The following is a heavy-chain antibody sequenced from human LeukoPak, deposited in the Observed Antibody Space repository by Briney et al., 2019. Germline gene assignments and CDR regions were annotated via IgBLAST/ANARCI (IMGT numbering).Heavy chain of an antibody. D-gene: IGHD3-10*01. Sequence: GGSLRLSCAASGFTFSSYAMSWVRQAPGKGLEWVSSISGGGGGSTDYADSVKGRFTISRDTSKNTLYLQMNSLRAEDTAVYYCAKDYYYGSGRFLGGDWGQGTLVTVSS. CDR3: AKDYYYGSGRFLGGD. J-gene: IGHJ4*02. V-gene: IGHV3-23*01. CDR1: GFTFSSYA. CDR2: ISGGGGGST.